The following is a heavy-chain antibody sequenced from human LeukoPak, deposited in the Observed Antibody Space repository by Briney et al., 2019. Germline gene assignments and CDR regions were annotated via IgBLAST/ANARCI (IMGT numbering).Heavy chain of an antibody. V-gene: IGHV3-66*01. J-gene: IGHJ4*02. Sequence: GGSLRLSCAASGFTVSSNYMSWVRQAPGKGLEWVSVIYSGGNTYCADSVKDRFTISRDNSKNTLYLQMNSLRAEDTAVYYCARAYDWNYLYWGQGTLVTVSS. CDR3: ARAYDWNYLY. CDR1: GFTVSSNY. CDR2: IYSGGNT. D-gene: IGHD1-7*01.